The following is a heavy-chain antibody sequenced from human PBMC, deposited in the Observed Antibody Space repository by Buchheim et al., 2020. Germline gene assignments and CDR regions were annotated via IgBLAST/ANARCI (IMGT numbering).Heavy chain of an antibody. Sequence: QVQLVESGGGVVQPGRSLRLSCAASGFTFSSYGMHWVRQAPGKGLEWVAVIWYDGSNKYYADSVKGRFTISRDNSKTTLYLQMNSLRAEDTAVYYCARDLLAAAGEGYGMDVWGQGTT. CDR1: GFTFSSYG. CDR3: ARDLLAAAGEGYGMDV. D-gene: IGHD6-13*01. CDR2: IWYDGSNK. V-gene: IGHV3-33*01. J-gene: IGHJ6*02.